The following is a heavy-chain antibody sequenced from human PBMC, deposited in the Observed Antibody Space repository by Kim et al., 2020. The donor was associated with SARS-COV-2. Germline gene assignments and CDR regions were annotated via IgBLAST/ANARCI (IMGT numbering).Heavy chain of an antibody. J-gene: IGHJ4*02. CDR3: ARLRRYYFDY. Sequence: STYYNPSLKSRVTISVDTSKNQFSLKLSSVTAADTAVYYCARLRRYYFDYWGQGTLVTVSS. V-gene: IGHV4-39*01. CDR2: ST. D-gene: IGHD3-16*01.